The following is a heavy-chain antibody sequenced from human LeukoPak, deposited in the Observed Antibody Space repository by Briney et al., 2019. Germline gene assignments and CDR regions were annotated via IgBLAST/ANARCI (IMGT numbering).Heavy chain of an antibody. V-gene: IGHV1-18*04. CDR1: GYSFTSHY. CDR3: ARDRDSSGYYFDAFDI. CDR2: ISAYNGNT. Sequence: ASVKVSCKASGYSFTSHYMHWVRQAPGQGLEWMGWISAYNGNTNYAQKLQGRVTMTTDTSTSTAYMELRSLRSDDTAVCYCARDRDSSGYYFDAFDIWGQGTMVTVSS. D-gene: IGHD3-22*01. J-gene: IGHJ3*02.